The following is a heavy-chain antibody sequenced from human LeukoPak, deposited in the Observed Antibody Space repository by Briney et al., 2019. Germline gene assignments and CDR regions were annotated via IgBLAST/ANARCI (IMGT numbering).Heavy chain of an antibody. V-gene: IGHV1-69*13. CDR1: GGTFSSYA. D-gene: IGHD4-23*01. CDR2: IIPIFGTA. CDR3: ARGPERLYGGNSETLEFDY. J-gene: IGHJ4*02. Sequence: ASVKVSCKASGGTFSSYAISWVRQAPGQGLEWMGGIIPIFGTANYAQKFQGRVTITADESTSTAYMELSSLRSEDTAVYYCARGPERLYGGNSETLEFDYWGQGTLVTVSS.